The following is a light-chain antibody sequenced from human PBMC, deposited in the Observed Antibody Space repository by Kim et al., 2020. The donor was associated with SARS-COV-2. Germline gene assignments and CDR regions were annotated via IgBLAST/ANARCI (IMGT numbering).Light chain of an antibody. CDR3: AAWDDSLSGPV. CDR2: RNN. Sequence: ELTQPPSASGTPGQRVTISCSGSSSNIGSNYVYWYQQLPGTAPKLLIYRNNQRPSGVPDRFSGSKSGTSASLAISGLRSEDEADYYCAAWDDSLSGPVFGGGTKRTVL. J-gene: IGLJ3*02. CDR1: SSNIGSNY. V-gene: IGLV1-47*01.